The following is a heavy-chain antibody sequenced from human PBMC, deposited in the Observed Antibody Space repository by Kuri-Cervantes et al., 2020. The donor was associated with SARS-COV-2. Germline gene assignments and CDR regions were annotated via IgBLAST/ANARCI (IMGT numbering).Heavy chain of an antibody. CDR2: IWYDGENE. Sequence: GESLKISCVASGFTFSNYVIHWVRQAPGKGLEWVAVIWYDGENEYYAGSVKGRFTIPRDNSKNTVSLHMNSLRAEDTAMYYCARGAANYYYMDVWGKGTTVTVSS. D-gene: IGHD3-16*01. CDR3: ARGAANYYYMDV. V-gene: IGHV3-33*08. J-gene: IGHJ6*03. CDR1: GFTFSNYV.